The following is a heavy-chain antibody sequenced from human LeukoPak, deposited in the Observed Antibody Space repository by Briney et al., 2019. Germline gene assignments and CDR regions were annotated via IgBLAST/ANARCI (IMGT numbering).Heavy chain of an antibody. Sequence: ASVKVSCKASGYTFTGYYMHWVRQAPGQGLEWMGWINPNSGGTNYAQKFQGRVTMTRNTSINTAYMELNSLRSEDTAVYYCARRTRNWFDPWGQGTLVTVSS. CDR1: GYTFTGYY. J-gene: IGHJ5*02. V-gene: IGHV1-2*02. CDR2: INPNSGGT. CDR3: ARRTRNWFDP.